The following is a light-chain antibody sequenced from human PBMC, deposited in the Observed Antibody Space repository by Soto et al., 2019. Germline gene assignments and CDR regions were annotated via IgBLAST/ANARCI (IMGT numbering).Light chain of an antibody. V-gene: IGLV2-8*01. CDR1: SSDVGGYNY. J-gene: IGLJ1*01. Sequence: SALTQPPSASGSPGQSVAISCTGTSSDVGGYNYVSWYQQHPGKAPKLMIYEVNKRPSGVPDRFSGSKSGTSASLAISGLQSEDEANSSCATWDGGLSGPFVFGTGTKVTVL. CDR2: EVN. CDR3: ATWDGGLSGPFV.